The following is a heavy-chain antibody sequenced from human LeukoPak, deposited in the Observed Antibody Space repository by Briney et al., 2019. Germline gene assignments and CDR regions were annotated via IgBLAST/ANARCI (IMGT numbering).Heavy chain of an antibody. J-gene: IGHJ5*02. V-gene: IGHV4-31*03. CDR2: IYYSGST. D-gene: IGHD4-17*01. Sequence: SETLSLTCTVSGGSISSGGYYWSWIRQHPGKGLEWIGYIYYSGSTYYNPSLKSRVTISVDTSKNQFSLKLSSVTAADTAVYYCAIDRSYGDYLNWFDPWGQGTLVTVSS. CDR1: GGSISSGGYY. CDR3: AIDRSYGDYLNWFDP.